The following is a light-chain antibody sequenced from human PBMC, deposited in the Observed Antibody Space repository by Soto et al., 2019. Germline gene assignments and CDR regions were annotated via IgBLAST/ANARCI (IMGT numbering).Light chain of an antibody. CDR1: NSNIGSYT. CDR2: SEN. Sequence: QSVLTQPPSASGTPGQRVTISCSGRNSNIGSYTVNWYLQLPGTAPKLLIYSENQRPSGVPDRFSGSKSGTSASLAISGLQSEDEADYYCATWDDSLNAWVFGGGTKLTVL. V-gene: IGLV1-44*01. CDR3: ATWDDSLNAWV. J-gene: IGLJ3*02.